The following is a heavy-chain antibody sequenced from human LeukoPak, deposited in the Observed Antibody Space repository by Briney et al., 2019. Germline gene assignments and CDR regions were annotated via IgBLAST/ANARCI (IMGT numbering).Heavy chain of an antibody. D-gene: IGHD6-19*01. CDR3: AKTTVGYSSGRYPGWPVDC. V-gene: IGHV3-23*01. CDR1: GFTVNSYA. CDR2: IFGSGGSA. Sequence: GGSLRLSCAASGFTVNSYAMYWVRQAPGKGLEWISGIFGSGGSAHYADSVKGRFTISRDNSKNTVFLQMNSLRAEDTAVYYCAKTTVGYSSGRYPGWPVDCWGQGTLVTVSS. J-gene: IGHJ4*02.